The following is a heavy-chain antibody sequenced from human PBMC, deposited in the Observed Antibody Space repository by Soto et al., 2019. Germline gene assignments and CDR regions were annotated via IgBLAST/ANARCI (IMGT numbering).Heavy chain of an antibody. CDR1: GGSFSGYY. V-gene: IGHV4-34*01. CDR2: INHSGST. CDR3: ARGAQFMVRGSGLRY. D-gene: IGHD3-10*01. J-gene: IGHJ4*02. Sequence: QVQLQQWGAGLLKPSETLSLTCAVYGGSFSGYYWSWIRQPPGKGLEWIGEINHSGSTNYNPSLKSRVTISVDTSKNQFSLKLSSVTAADTAVYYCARGAQFMVRGSGLRYWGQGTLVTVSS.